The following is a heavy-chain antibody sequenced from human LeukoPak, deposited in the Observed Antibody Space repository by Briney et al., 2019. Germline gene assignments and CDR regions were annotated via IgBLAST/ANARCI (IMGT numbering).Heavy chain of an antibody. CDR3: AREGRDYYDSSGYYYPY. CDR2: MNPNSGNT. V-gene: IGHV1-8*01. D-gene: IGHD3-22*01. J-gene: IGHJ4*02. Sequence: EASVKVSCTASGYTFTSYDINWVRQATGQGLEWMGWMNPNSGNTGYAQKFQGRVTMTRNTSISTAYMELSSLRSEDTAVYYCAREGRDYYDSSGYYYPYWGQGTLVTVSS. CDR1: GYTFTSYD.